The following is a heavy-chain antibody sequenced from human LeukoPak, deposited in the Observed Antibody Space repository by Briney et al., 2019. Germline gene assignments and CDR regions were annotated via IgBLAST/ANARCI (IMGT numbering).Heavy chain of an antibody. J-gene: IGHJ6*02. CDR3: ARDTDDFWSGYYTGYYYYYGMDV. CDR1: GLTFSSYS. D-gene: IGHD3-3*01. Sequence: GGSLRLSCAASGLTFSSYSMNWVRQAPGKGLEWVSSISSSSSYIYYADSVKGRFTISRDNAKNSLYLQMNSLRAEDTAVYYCARDTDDFWSGYYTGYYYYYGMDVWGQGTTVTVSS. V-gene: IGHV3-21*01. CDR2: ISSSSSYI.